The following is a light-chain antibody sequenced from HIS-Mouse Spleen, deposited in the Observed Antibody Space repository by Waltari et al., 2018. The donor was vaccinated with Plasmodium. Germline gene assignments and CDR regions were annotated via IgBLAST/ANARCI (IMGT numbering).Light chain of an antibody. J-gene: IGLJ2*01. CDR1: ISSIGGHT. V-gene: IGLV1-44*01. CDR3: AAWDDSLNGVV. CDR2: SNN. Sequence: QSVLTQPPSASGTPGQRVTISCSGSISSIGGHTVNWYQQLPGTAPKLLIYSNNQRPSGVPDRFSGSKSGTSASLAISGLQSEDEADYYCAAWDDSLNGVVFAGGTKLTVL.